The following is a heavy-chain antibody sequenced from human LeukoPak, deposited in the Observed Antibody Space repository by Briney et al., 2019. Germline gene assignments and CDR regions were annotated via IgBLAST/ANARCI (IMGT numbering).Heavy chain of an antibody. D-gene: IGHD3-10*01. V-gene: IGHV4-38-2*02. CDR3: AASLWFGINPEY. J-gene: IGHJ4*02. Sequence: SETLSLTCTVSGYSISSGYYWGWIRQPPGKGLEWIGSIYHSGSTNYNPSLKSRVTISVDSSNNHVYLTLNSVTAADTAVYYCAASLWFGINPEYWGQGTLVTVSS. CDR1: GYSISSGYY. CDR2: IYHSGST.